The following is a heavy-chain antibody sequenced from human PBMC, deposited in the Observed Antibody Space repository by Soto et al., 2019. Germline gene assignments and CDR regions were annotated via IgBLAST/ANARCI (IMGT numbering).Heavy chain of an antibody. Sequence: EVQLVESGGDLVKPGGSLRLSCAASGFTFRLYSMKWVRQAPGKGLEWVSSISSTSTYIFYADSLKGRFTISRDNAKNSLYLQMNSLRAEDTAVYYCARQRDCREGDYWGQGTLVTVSS. D-gene: IGHD1-26*01. CDR1: GFTFRLYS. V-gene: IGHV3-21*01. CDR2: ISSTSTYI. CDR3: ARQRDCREGDY. J-gene: IGHJ4*02.